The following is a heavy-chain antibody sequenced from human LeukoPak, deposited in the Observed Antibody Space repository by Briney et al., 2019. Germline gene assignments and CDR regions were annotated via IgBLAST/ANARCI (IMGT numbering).Heavy chain of an antibody. CDR3: AKVLGQYYYYYMDV. D-gene: IGHD3-16*01. V-gene: IGHV3-33*06. CDR2: IWYDGSNK. Sequence: GGSLRLSCAASGFTFSSYGMHWVRQAPGKGLEWVAVIWYDGSNKYYADSVKGRFTISRDNSKNTLYLQMNSLRAEDTAVYYCAKVLGQYYYYYMDVWGNGTTVTVSS. J-gene: IGHJ6*03. CDR1: GFTFSSYG.